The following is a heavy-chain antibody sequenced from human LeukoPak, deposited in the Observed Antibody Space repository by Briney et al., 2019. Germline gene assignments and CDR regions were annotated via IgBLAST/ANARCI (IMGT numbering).Heavy chain of an antibody. CDR1: GDSFSSYH. D-gene: IGHD1-26*01. J-gene: IGHJ3*02. CDR3: ARETSGSNDAFDI. CDR2: IYYSGTT. V-gene: IGHV4-59*12. Sequence: SETLSLTCTVSGDSFSSYHWSWIRQPPGKGLEWIGYIYYSGTTNYNPSLKSRVSISVDTSKNQFSLKLSSVTAADTAVYYCARETSGSNDAFDIWGQGTMVTVSS.